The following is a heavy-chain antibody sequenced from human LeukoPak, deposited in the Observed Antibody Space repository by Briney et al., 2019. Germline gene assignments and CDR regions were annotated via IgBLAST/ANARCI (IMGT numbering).Heavy chain of an antibody. CDR2: ISYDGSNK. CDR1: GFTFSSYG. D-gene: IGHD3-16*01. CDR3: AKGGSDYMDV. J-gene: IGHJ6*03. Sequence: GSLRLSCAASGFTFSSYGMHWVRQAPGKGLEWVAVISYDGSNKYYADSVKGRFTISRDNSKNTLYLQMNSLRAEDTAVYYCAKGGSDYMDVWGKGTTVTVSS. V-gene: IGHV3-30*18.